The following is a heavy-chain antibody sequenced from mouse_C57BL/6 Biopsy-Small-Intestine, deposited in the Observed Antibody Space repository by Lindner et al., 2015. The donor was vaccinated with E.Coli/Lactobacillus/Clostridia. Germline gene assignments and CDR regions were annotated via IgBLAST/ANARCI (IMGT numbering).Heavy chain of an antibody. Sequence: VQLQESGAELARPGASVKLSCKASGYTFTSHGISWVKQRTGQGLEWIGEIYPRNVNTYYNEKFKGKATLTADKSSSTAYMELRSLTSEDSAVYFCARGIHYYGSPWFAYWGQGTLVTVSA. J-gene: IGHJ3*01. D-gene: IGHD1-1*01. V-gene: IGHV1-81*01. CDR1: GYTFTSHG. CDR2: IYPRNVNT. CDR3: ARGIHYYGSPWFAY.